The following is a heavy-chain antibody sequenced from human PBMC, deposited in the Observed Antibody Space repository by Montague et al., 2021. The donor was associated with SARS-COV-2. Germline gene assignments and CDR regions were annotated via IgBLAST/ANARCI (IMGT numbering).Heavy chain of an antibody. J-gene: IGHJ4*02. CDR1: GGSISTYY. Sequence: SETLSLTCCVSGGSISTYYWSWIRQPPGKGLEWIGYIYYRGSTNYNPSLKTRVTISIDTSKNQFSLELSSVTAADMAVYYTGGSCDFVYWGQGTLVTVSS. CDR3: GGSCDFVY. V-gene: IGHV4-59*12. D-gene: IGHD2-15*01. CDR2: IYYRGST.